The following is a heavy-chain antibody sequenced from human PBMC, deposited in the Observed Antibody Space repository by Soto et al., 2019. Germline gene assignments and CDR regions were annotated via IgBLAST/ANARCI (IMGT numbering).Heavy chain of an antibody. Sequence: ASVKVSCKASGYNFILHGISWVRQAPGQGLEWMGWITAYNGNTNYAQKFQGRVTMTTDTSTSTAYMELRSLRSDDTAVYYCAREGVKTYYDFWIGSNVSNWFDPSG. J-gene: IGHJ5*02. D-gene: IGHD3-3*01. CDR2: ITAYNGNT. V-gene: IGHV1-18*01. CDR1: GYNFILHG. CDR3: AREGVKTYYDFWIGSNVSNWFDP.